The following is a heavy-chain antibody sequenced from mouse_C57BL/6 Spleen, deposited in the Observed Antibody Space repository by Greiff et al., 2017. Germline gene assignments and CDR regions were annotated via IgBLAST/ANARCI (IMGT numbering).Heavy chain of an antibody. J-gene: IGHJ2*01. CDR1: GFTFSDAW. Sequence: EVKVEESGGGLVQPGGSMKLSCAASGFTFSDAWMDWVRQSPEKGLEWVAEIRNKANNHATYYAESVKGRFTISRDDSKSSVYLQMNSLRAEDTGIYYCTIWELPYYFDYWGQGTTLTVSS. CDR2: IRNKANNHAT. D-gene: IGHD2-12*01. V-gene: IGHV6-6*01. CDR3: TIWELPYYFDY.